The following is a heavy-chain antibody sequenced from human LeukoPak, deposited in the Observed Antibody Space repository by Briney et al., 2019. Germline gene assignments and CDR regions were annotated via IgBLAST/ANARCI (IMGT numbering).Heavy chain of an antibody. V-gene: IGHV1-46*01. CDR1: GYTFTSYF. CDR2: INPNGGST. J-gene: IGHJ4*02. CDR3: ARVAASAAPHLKYFDY. Sequence: ASVKVSYKASGYTFTSYFIHWVRLAPGQGLEWIGIINPNGGSTNYAQKFQGRVTMTGDTSTSTVYMDLSSLRSEDTAVYYCARVAASAAPHLKYFDYWGQGTLVTVSS. D-gene: IGHD6-13*01.